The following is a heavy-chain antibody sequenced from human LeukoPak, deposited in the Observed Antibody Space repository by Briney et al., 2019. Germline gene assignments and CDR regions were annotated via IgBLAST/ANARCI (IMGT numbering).Heavy chain of an antibody. V-gene: IGHV3-21*01. D-gene: IGHD6-13*01. CDR1: GFTFSSYS. CDR2: ISSSSSYI. CDR3: ARGLKPQQQLARLFDY. J-gene: IGHJ4*02. Sequence: PGGSLRLSCAASGFTFSSYSMNWVRQAPGKGLEWVSSISSSSSYIYYADSVKGRFTISRDNAKNSLYLQMNSLRAEDTAVYYCARGLKPQQQLARLFDYWGQGTLVTVSS.